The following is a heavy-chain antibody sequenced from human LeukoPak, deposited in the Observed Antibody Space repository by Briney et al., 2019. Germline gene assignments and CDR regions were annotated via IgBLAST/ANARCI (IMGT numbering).Heavy chain of an antibody. CDR2: IHYSGST. CDR3: ARDGLAAAGFDY. CDR1: GGSISSSSYY. V-gene: IGHV4-39*07. Sequence: SETLSLTCTVSGGSISSSSYYWAWIRQPPGKGLEWIGSIHYSGSTYYNPSLQSRVTISVDTSKNQFSLKLDSVTAADTAVYYCARDGLAAAGFDYWGQGTLVTVSS. D-gene: IGHD6-13*01. J-gene: IGHJ4*02.